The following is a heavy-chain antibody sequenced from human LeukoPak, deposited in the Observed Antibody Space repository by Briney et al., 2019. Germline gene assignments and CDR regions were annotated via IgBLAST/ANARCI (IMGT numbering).Heavy chain of an antibody. D-gene: IGHD3-9*01. J-gene: IGHJ6*02. CDR3: ARSKRYFDWLEPSYYYYGMDV. CDR2: ISSSGSTI. Sequence: GGSLRLSCAASGFTFSDYYMSWIRQAPGKGLEWVSYISSSGSTIYYADSVKGRFTISRDNAKNSLYLQMNSLRAEDTAVYYCARSKRYFDWLEPSYYYYGMDVWGQGTTVTVSS. CDR1: GFTFSDYY. V-gene: IGHV3-11*01.